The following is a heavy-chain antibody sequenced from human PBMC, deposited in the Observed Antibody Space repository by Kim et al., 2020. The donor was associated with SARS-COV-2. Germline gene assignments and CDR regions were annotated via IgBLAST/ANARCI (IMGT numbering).Heavy chain of an antibody. CDR2: RT. CDR3: ARGPQNVVGF. D-gene: IGHD2-21*01. Sequence: RTNYPDSVKGTFTISRDNAKNTLYVQMTSRRAEATAGYYCARGPQNVVGFWGQGTLVTVSS. J-gene: IGHJ4*02. V-gene: IGHV3-74*01.